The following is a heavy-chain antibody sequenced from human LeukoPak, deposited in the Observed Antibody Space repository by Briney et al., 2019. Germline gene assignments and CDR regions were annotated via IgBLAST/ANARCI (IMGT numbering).Heavy chain of an antibody. CDR2: INNSGST. D-gene: IGHD5-18*01. Sequence: PSETLSLTCAVYGGSFSGYYWSWIRQPPGKGLEWIGEINNSGSTNYNPSLKSRVTISVDTSKNQFSLKLSSVTAADTAVYDCARRQLWSYYFDYWGQGTLVTVSS. J-gene: IGHJ4*02. V-gene: IGHV4-34*01. CDR3: ARRQLWSYYFDY. CDR1: GGSFSGYY.